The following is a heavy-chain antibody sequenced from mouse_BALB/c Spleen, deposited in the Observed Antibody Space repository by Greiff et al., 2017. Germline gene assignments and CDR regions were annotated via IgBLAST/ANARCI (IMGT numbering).Heavy chain of an antibody. V-gene: IGHV5-6-4*01. CDR2: ISSGGSYT. CDR1: GFTFSSYT. Sequence: DVMLVESGGGLVKPGGSLKLSCAASGFTFSSYTMSWVRQTPEKRLEWVATISSGGSYTYYPDSVKGRFTISRDNAKNTLYLQMSSLKSEDTAMYYCTRRGDYGRGYFDYWGQGTTLTVSS. J-gene: IGHJ2*01. D-gene: IGHD1-1*01. CDR3: TRRGDYGRGYFDY.